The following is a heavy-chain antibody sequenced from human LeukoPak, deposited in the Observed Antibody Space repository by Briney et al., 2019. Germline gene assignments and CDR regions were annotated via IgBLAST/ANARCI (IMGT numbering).Heavy chain of an antibody. CDR1: GGSISSHY. V-gene: IGHV4-59*11. J-gene: IGHJ6*03. CDR2: IYYSGST. CDR3: AREVGNSYYYYYMDV. D-gene: IGHD1-14*01. Sequence: PSETLSLTCTVSGGSISSHYWSWIRQPPGKGLEWIGYIYYSGSTNYNPSLKSRVTISVDTSKNQFSLKLSPVTAADTAVYYCAREVGNSYYYYYMDVWGRGTTVTVSS.